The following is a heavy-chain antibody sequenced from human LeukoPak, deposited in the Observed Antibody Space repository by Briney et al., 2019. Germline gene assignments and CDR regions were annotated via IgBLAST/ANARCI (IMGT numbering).Heavy chain of an antibody. CDR2: IKNSADTI. V-gene: IGHV3-11*01. D-gene: IGHD4-17*01. J-gene: IGHJ4*02. CDR1: GFTFSDHY. Sequence: PGGSLRLSCATSGFTFSDHYMSWIRQAPGKGLEWVSYIKNSADTIFYTDSVKGRFTISRDNAKNSLYLQMNSLRAKDTAVYYCARGHYGLDYWGQGTLVTVSP. CDR3: ARGHYGLDY.